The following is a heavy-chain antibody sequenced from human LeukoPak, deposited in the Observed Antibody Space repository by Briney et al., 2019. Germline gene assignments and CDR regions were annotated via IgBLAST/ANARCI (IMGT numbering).Heavy chain of an antibody. Sequence: GRSLRLSCAASGFTFDDYAMHWVRQAPGKGLEWVSGISWNSGSIGYADSVKGRFTISRDNAKNSLYLQMNSLRAEDMALYYCAKGLVGATSDAFDIWAKGQWSPSLQ. CDR1: GFTFDDYA. J-gene: IGHJ3*02. D-gene: IGHD1-26*01. V-gene: IGHV3-9*03. CDR2: ISWNSGSI. CDR3: AKGLVGATSDAFDI.